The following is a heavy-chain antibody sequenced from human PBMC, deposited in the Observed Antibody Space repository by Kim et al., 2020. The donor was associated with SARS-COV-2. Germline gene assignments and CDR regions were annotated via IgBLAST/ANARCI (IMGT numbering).Heavy chain of an antibody. CDR2: IFYSGST. Sequence: SETLSLTCTVSGDSITSVGYYWSWLRQYPGKGLEWIGYIFYSGSTSYTPSLKSRIAISLETSKIQLSLRLISATAAATAIYYCARNARRYFCTVDAFDL. J-gene: IGHJ3*01. D-gene: IGHD1-1*01. V-gene: IGHV4-31*03. CDR3: ARNARRYFCTVDAFDL. CDR1: GDSITSVGYY.